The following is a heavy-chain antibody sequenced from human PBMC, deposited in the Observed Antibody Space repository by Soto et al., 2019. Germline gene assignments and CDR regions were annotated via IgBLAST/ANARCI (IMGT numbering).Heavy chain of an antibody. D-gene: IGHD1-26*01. Sequence: GANVQASCKARGGTKRSYEISWVRQAPAQEREWMGWIIPIFGTANYAQKFQGRVTITADESTSTAYMELSSLRAEGTAVYYCGRVVGATPAFDYWGQGTLVTVSS. CDR2: IIPIFGTA. V-gene: IGHV1-69*01. CDR1: GGTKRSYE. CDR3: GRVVGATPAFDY. J-gene: IGHJ4*02.